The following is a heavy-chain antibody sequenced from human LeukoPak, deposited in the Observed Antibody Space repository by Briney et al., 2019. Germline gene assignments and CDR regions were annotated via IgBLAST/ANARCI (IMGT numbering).Heavy chain of an antibody. V-gene: IGHV3-23*01. D-gene: IGHD3-22*01. J-gene: IGHJ4*02. Sequence: GGSLRLSCAASGFTFSSYAMSWVRQAPGKELEWVSAISGSGGSTYYADSVKGRFTISRDNSKNTLYLQMNSLRAEDTAVYYCAKEPSSPYYYDSSGYQAYWGQGTLVTVSS. CDR2: ISGSGGST. CDR1: GFTFSSYA. CDR3: AKEPSSPYYYDSSGYQAY.